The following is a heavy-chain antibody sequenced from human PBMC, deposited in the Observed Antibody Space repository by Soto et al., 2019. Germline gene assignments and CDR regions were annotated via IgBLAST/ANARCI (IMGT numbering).Heavy chain of an antibody. Sequence: QVQLVESGGGVVQPGRSLRLSCAASGFTFSRYDMHWVRQAPGKGLEWVAVIWYDGSNKYYADSVKGRFTISRDNSKNTLYLQMNSLRAEDTAVYYCARMITFGELYYFDYWGQGTLVTVSS. CDR3: ARMITFGELYYFDY. CDR2: IWYDGSNK. CDR1: GFTFSRYD. J-gene: IGHJ4*02. V-gene: IGHV3-33*01. D-gene: IGHD3-10*01.